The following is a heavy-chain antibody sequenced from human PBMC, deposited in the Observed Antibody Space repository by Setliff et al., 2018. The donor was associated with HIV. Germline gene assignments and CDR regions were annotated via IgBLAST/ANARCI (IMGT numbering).Heavy chain of an antibody. V-gene: IGHV4-4*02. D-gene: IGHD3-10*01. CDR1: GGYISSTNW. CDR2: VSHSGRT. CDR3: ALDGGFGDQGGNWFDP. J-gene: IGHJ5*02. Sequence: LSLTCAVSGGYISSTNWWSWVRQPPGKGLEWIGEVSHSGRTNYNPSLKSRVSISVDKSKNQLSLQLNSVTAADTAVYYCALDGGFGDQGGNWFDPWGQGTLVTVSS.